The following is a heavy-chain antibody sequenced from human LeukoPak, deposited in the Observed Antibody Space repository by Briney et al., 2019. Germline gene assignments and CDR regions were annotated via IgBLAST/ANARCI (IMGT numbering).Heavy chain of an antibody. J-gene: IGHJ4*02. D-gene: IGHD5-24*01. CDR3: ARGLGEGYPDY. Sequence: SETLTLTCAVHGGSFSGFYLTWMPQAPGTGLEWVGEINHSRGPSYNPSLRSRVTISEDTSNNYCSLSLTSVTAADTAVYYCARGLGEGYPDYWGQGTLVTVSS. CDR1: GGSFSGFY. V-gene: IGHV4-34*01. CDR2: INHSRGP.